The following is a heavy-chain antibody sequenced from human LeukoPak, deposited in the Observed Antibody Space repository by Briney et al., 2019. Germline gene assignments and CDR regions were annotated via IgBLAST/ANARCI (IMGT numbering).Heavy chain of an antibody. Sequence: SETLSLTCTVSGGSISSGGYYWSWIRQHPGKGLEWIGYIHYSGSTYYNPSLKSRVTISVDTSKNQFSLKLSSVTAADTAVYYCARASTDTAMVFYYYGMDVWGKGTTVTVSS. D-gene: IGHD5-18*01. V-gene: IGHV4-31*03. CDR3: ARASTDTAMVFYYYGMDV. CDR2: IHYSGST. CDR1: GGSISSGGYY. J-gene: IGHJ6*04.